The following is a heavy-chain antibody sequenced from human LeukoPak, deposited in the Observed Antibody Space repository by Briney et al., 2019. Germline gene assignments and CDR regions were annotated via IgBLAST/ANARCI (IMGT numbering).Heavy chain of an antibody. CDR3: AKWMRLLWFGDGPDDAFDI. Sequence: PGGSLRLSCAESGFTLSIYGMLCVRQAPGKGLEWVAFIRDDGSNKYYADSVKGRFTISRDNSKNTLYLQMNSLRAEDTAVYYCAKWMRLLWFGDGPDDAFDIWGQGTMVTVSS. D-gene: IGHD3-10*01. CDR1: GFTLSIYG. J-gene: IGHJ3*02. V-gene: IGHV3-30*02. CDR2: IRDDGSNK.